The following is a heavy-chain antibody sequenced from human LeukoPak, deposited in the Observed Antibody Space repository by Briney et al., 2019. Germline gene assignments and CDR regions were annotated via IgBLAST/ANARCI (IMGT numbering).Heavy chain of an antibody. CDR2: IYHSGST. D-gene: IGHD1-1*01. CDR3: ARLVRGVRPGTTWFDP. CDR1: GGSISSSNW. Sequence: PSETLSLTCAVSGGSISSSNWWSWVRQPPGKGLEWIGEIYHSGSTNYNPSLKSRVTISVDKSKNQFSLKLSSVTAADTAVYYCARLVRGVRPGTTWFDPWGQGTLVTVSS. J-gene: IGHJ5*02. V-gene: IGHV4-4*02.